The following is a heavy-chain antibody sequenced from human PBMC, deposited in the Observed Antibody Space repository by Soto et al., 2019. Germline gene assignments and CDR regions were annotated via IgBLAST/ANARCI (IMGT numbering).Heavy chain of an antibody. CDR1: GFTCSDFY. D-gene: IGHD2-8*01. CDR2: ISATGNTV. Sequence: GGPLRLSCIPSGFTCSDFYMTWIRQAPGKTLEWLAYISATGNTVYYAHSVRGRFTFCRDNAQNSLSVEMSGLRLVDTPGHYCAREPDMDSWMVYEFWGPGTLVTVSS. CDR3: AREPDMDSWMVYEF. V-gene: IGHV3-11*01. J-gene: IGHJ4*01.